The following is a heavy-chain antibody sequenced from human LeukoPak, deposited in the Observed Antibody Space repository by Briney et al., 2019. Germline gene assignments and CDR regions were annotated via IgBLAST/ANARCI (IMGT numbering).Heavy chain of an antibody. Sequence: ASVKVSCKASGGTFSSFAISWVRQAPGQGLKWMRTFIAIFGTANYEQKFQGRVTITTDESTSTAYMELSSLRSEDTAVYYCARVEGDILTGYYNNDYWGQGTLVTVSS. CDR1: GGTFSSFA. CDR2: FIAIFGTA. J-gene: IGHJ4*02. CDR3: ARVEGDILTGYYNNDY. D-gene: IGHD3-9*01. V-gene: IGHV1-69*05.